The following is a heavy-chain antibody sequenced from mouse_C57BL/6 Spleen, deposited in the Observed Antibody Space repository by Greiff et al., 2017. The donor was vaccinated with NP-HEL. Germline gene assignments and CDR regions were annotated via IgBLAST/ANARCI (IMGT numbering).Heavy chain of an antibody. D-gene: IGHD1-1*01. J-gene: IGHJ4*01. Sequence: QVQLKQPGAELVRPGTSVKLSCKASGYTFTSYWMHWVKQRPGQGLEWIGVIDPSDSYTNYNQKFKGKATLTVDTSSSTAYMQLSSLTSEDSAVYYCARSHYYGSSYRAMDYWGQGTSVTVSS. CDR3: ARSHYYGSSYRAMDY. CDR2: IDPSDSYT. V-gene: IGHV1-59*01. CDR1: GYTFTSYW.